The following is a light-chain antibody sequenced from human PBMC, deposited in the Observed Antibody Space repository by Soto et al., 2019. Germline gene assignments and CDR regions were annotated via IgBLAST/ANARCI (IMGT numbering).Light chain of an antibody. J-gene: IGLJ1*01. V-gene: IGLV2-14*01. CDR3: SSYTSSSIPYV. CDR1: NSDVGGHNF. Sequence: QSVLTQPASVSGSPGQSITISCTGTNSDVGGHNFVSWYQQHPGKAPKLMIYDVSNRPSGVSNRFSGSKSGNTASLNISGLQAEDEADYYCSSYTSSSIPYVFGIGTKLTVL. CDR2: DVS.